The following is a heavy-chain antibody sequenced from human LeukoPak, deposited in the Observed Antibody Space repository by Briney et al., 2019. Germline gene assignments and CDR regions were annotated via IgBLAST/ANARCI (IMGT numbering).Heavy chain of an antibody. CDR1: GGSIGSGDYY. J-gene: IGHJ4*02. V-gene: IGHV4-30-4*01. CDR2: IYHSGST. Sequence: KPSQTLSLTCTVSGGSIGSGDYYWSWIRQPPRKGLEWIGYIYHSGSTHFNPSLKSRVTISVDTSKNQFSLKLSSVTAADTAVYFCARGPDSSGYYYFDYWGQGTLVTVSS. D-gene: IGHD3-22*01. CDR3: ARGPDSSGYYYFDY.